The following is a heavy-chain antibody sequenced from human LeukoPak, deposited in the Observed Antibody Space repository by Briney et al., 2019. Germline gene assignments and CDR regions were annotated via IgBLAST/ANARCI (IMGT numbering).Heavy chain of an antibody. D-gene: IGHD3-22*01. CDR1: GFTVSSNY. V-gene: IGHV3-66*01. CDR3: AREAPRYYYDSSGYFDY. J-gene: IGHJ4*02. Sequence: GGSLRLSCAASGFTVSSNYMSWVRQAPGKGLEWVSVIYSGGSTYYADSVKGRFTISRDNSKNTLYLQMNSLRAEDTAVYYCAREAPRYYYDSSGYFDYWGQGTLVTVSS. CDR2: IYSGGST.